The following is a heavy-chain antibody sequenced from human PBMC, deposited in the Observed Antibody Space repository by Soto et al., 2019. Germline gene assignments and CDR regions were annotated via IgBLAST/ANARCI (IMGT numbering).Heavy chain of an antibody. J-gene: IGHJ3*02. Sequence: SETLSLTCTVSGGSISSGGYYWSWIRQHPGKGLEWIGYIYYSGSTYYNPSLKSRVTISVDTSKNQFSLKLSSVTAADTAVYYCARGVVAAFDIWGQGTMVTVS. D-gene: IGHD3-22*01. CDR3: ARGVVAAFDI. V-gene: IGHV4-31*03. CDR1: GGSISSGGYY. CDR2: IYYSGST.